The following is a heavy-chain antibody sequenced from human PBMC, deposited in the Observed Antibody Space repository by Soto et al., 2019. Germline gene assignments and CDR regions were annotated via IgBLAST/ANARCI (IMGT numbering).Heavy chain of an antibody. CDR2: IYYSGTT. V-gene: IGHV4-39*01. D-gene: IGHD3-3*02. J-gene: IGHJ5*02. Sequence: PSETLSLTCTVSGGSMSSSSYYGGWIRQPPGKGLEWIGSIYYSGTTYYNPSLKSRVTISVDTSKNQFSLNLSSVTAADTAVYYCASPKIAFYNWFDPWGQGTLVTVSS. CDR1: GGSMSSSSYY. CDR3: ASPKIAFYNWFDP.